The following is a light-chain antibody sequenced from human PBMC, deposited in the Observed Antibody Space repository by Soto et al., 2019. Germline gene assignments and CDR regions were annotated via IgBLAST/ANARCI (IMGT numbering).Light chain of an antibody. Sequence: QAVVTQEPSLTVSPGGTFTVTCGSSTGAVTNGHYPFWFQQKPGQAPRTLIYDTTNRHSWTPARFSGSLLGGKAALTLSGAQPEDEAEYYCLLSYNGPYVFGTGTKVTV. V-gene: IGLV7-46*01. CDR3: LLSYNGPYV. J-gene: IGLJ1*01. CDR1: TGAVTNGHY. CDR2: DTT.